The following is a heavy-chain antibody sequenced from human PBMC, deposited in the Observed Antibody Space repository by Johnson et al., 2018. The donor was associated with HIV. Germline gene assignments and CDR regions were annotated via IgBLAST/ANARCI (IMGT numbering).Heavy chain of an antibody. CDR3: ARDRGIAARPFRYAFDI. J-gene: IGHJ3*02. D-gene: IGHD6-6*01. Sequence: VQLVESGGGVVQPGGSLRLSCAGSGFNVSDNYMSWVRQAPGKGLEWVSVIYSGGSTFNAHSAKGRFTISRDNSKNTLYLQMNSLRAEDTAVYYCARDRGIAARPFRYAFDIWGQGTMVTVSS. V-gene: IGHV3-66*01. CDR2: IYSGGST. CDR1: GFNVSDNY.